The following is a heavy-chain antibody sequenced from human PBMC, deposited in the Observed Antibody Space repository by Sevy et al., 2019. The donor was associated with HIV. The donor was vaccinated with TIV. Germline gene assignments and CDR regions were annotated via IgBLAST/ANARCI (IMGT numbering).Heavy chain of an antibody. J-gene: IGHJ4*02. V-gene: IGHV1-18*01. CDR2: ISAYNGNT. D-gene: IGHD3-22*01. CDR1: GYTFTSYG. CDR3: ARGPRKYYGSSGCHYPPSY. Sequence: ASVKVSCEASGYTFTSYGIIWVRQAPGQGLEWMGWISAYNGNTNYAQRLQGRVTMTTDTSTSTAYMELTSLRSDDTAVYYCARGPRKYYGSSGCHYPPSYWGQGTLVTVS.